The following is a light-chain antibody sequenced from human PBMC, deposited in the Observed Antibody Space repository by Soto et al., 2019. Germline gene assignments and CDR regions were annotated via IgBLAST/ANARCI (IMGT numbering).Light chain of an antibody. CDR3: SSYAGSNNFGV. Sequence: QSALTQPPSASGSPGQSVTISCTGTSSDVGGYNYVSWYQQHPGKAPKLMIYEVNKRPSGVPDRFSGSKSGNTASLTVSGLQAEDEPYYYCSSYAGSNNFGVFGTGTKLTVL. CDR2: EVN. J-gene: IGLJ1*01. CDR1: SSDVGGYNY. V-gene: IGLV2-8*01.